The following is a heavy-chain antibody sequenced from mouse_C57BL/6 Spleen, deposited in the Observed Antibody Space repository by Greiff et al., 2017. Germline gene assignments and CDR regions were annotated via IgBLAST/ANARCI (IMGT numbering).Heavy chain of an antibody. CDR2: IYPGNSDA. CDR1: GYTFTSYW. D-gene: IGHD1-1*01. V-gene: IGHV1-5*01. CDR3: TRDDYGSSYGYFDV. J-gene: IGHJ1*03. Sequence: VQLQQSGTVLARPGASVKMSCKTSGYTFTSYWMHWVKQRPGQGLEWRGAIYPGNSDARYNQKFKGKAKLNAVTSASTPYMELSSLTNGDSAVYYCTRDDYGSSYGYFDVCGTGTTVTVSS.